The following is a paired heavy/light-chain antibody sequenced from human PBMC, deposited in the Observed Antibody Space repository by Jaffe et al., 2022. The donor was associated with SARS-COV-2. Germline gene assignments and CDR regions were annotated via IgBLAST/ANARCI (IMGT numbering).Light chain of an antibody. Sequence: EIVMTQSPATLSVSPGERATLSCRASQSVSSNLAWYQQKPGQAPRLLIYGASTRATGIPARFSGSGSGTEFTLTISSLQSEDFAVYYCQQYNNWPTFGGGTKVEIK. CDR1: QSVSSN. CDR3: QQYNNWPT. J-gene: IGKJ4*01. CDR2: GAS. V-gene: IGKV3-15*01.
Heavy chain of an antibody. J-gene: IGHJ3*02. Sequence: QVQLVQSGAEVKKPGASVKVSCKASGYTFTSYAMHWVRQAPGQRLEWMGWINAGNGNTKYSQKFQGRVTITRDTSASTAYMELSSLRSEDTAVYYCARGGGGSGWYLAVAFDIWGQGTMVTVSS. D-gene: IGHD6-19*01. CDR1: GYTFTSYA. V-gene: IGHV1-3*01. CDR3: ARGGGGSGWYLAVAFDI. CDR2: INAGNGNT.